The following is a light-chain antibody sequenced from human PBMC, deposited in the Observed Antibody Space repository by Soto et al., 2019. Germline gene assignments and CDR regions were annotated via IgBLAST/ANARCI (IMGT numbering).Light chain of an antibody. V-gene: IGKV1-5*01. CDR1: QSISSW. CDR3: QQPNSYPLT. CDR2: AAS. J-gene: IGKJ4*01. Sequence: DIQRSQSPSTLSASIGDGVTITCRASQSISSWLAWYQQRPGKAPKLLIYAASTLQSGVPSRFSGSGSGTESTLTISSLQPEDFAPYYCQQPNSYPLTFGGGTKV.